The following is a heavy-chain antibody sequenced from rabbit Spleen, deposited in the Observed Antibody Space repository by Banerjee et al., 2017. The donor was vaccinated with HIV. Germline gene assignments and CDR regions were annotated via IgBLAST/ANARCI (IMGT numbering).Heavy chain of an antibody. Sequence: EESGGGLVKPGGTLTLTCKASGFSLFFYWMCWVRQAPGKGLELIGCIYAGDGSTDYTNWVNGRFTISKTSSTVDLKMTSLTAADTATYFCARGSATMTMVITGYYFNLWGPGTLVTVS. D-gene: IGHD2-1*01. CDR3: ARGSATMTMVITGYYFNL. CDR2: IYAGDGST. J-gene: IGHJ4*01. V-gene: IGHV1S42*01. CDR1: GFSLFFYW.